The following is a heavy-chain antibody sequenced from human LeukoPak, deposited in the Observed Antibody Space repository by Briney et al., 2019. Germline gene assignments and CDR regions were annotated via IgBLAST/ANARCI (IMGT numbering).Heavy chain of an antibody. CDR1: GYTFASYG. Sequence: ASVKVSCKASGYTFASYGISWVRQAPGQGLEWMGWISAYDGNTNYAQKFQGRVTMTRDTSTSTVYMELSSLRSEDTAVYYCARSDVMELDYDFWSGIEYGMDVWGQGTTVTVSS. J-gene: IGHJ6*02. D-gene: IGHD3-3*01. CDR2: ISAYDGNT. V-gene: IGHV1-18*01. CDR3: ARSDVMELDYDFWSGIEYGMDV.